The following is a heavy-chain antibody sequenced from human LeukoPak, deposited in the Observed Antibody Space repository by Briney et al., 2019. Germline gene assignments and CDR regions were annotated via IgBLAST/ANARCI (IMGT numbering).Heavy chain of an antibody. CDR3: ARDRRYSSSWPFDY. CDR1: GFTFSSYG. Sequence: GGSLRLSCAASGFTFSSYGMSWVRQAPGKGLEWVSAISGSGGSTYYADSVKGRFTISRDNSKNTLYLQMNSLRAEDTAVYYCARDRRYSSSWPFDYWGQGTLVTVSS. D-gene: IGHD6-13*01. CDR2: ISGSGGST. V-gene: IGHV3-23*01. J-gene: IGHJ4*02.